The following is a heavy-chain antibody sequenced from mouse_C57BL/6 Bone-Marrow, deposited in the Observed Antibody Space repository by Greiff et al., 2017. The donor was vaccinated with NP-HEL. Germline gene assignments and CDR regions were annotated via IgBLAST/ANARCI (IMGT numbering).Heavy chain of an antibody. Sequence: DVKLVESGGGLVQPGGSLKLSCAASGFTFSDYGMAWVRQAPRKGPEWVAFISNLAYSIYYADTVTGRFTISRENAKNTLYLEMSSLRSEDTAMYYCARQIYYGYDGFAYWGQGTLVTVSA. CDR2: ISNLAYSI. J-gene: IGHJ3*01. D-gene: IGHD2-2*01. CDR1: GFTFSDYG. V-gene: IGHV5-15*01. CDR3: ARQIYYGYDGFAY.